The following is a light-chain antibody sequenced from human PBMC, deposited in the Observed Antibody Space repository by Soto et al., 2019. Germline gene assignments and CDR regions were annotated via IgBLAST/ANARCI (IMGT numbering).Light chain of an antibody. V-gene: IGLV2-23*01. CDR3: CSYAGGASVV. CDR2: EDI. CDR1: SSDIGRYNL. J-gene: IGLJ2*01. Sequence: QSALTQPASVSGSPGQSITISCTGTSSDIGRYNLVSWYQQHPGKAPKLIIYEDIERPSGVSDRFSGSKSGNTASLTISGVQTADEADYYCCSYAGGASVVFGGGTKLTVL.